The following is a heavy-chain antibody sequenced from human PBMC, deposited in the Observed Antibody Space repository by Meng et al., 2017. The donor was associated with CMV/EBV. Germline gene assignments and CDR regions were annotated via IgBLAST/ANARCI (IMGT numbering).Heavy chain of an antibody. CDR3: ARGAGYSSSWYPYYYGMDV. J-gene: IGHJ6*02. CDR1: GGSISSYY. CDR2: IYYSGST. V-gene: IGHV4-59*01. Sequence: GSLRLSCTVSGGSISSYYWSWIRQPPGKGLEWIGYIYYSGSTNYNPSLKSRVTISVDTSKNQFSLRLSSVTAADTAVYYCARGAGYSSSWYPYYYGMDVWGQGTTVTVS. D-gene: IGHD6-13*01.